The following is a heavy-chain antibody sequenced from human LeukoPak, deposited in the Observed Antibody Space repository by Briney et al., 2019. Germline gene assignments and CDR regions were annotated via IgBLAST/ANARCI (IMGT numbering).Heavy chain of an antibody. CDR2: IYFSGST. CDR1: GGSISSSSHY. V-gene: IGHV4-39*01. D-gene: IGHD6-19*01. J-gene: IGHJ4*02. Sequence: SETLSLTCTVFGGSISSSSHYWGWIRQPPGERLEWIGSIYFSGSTYYSPSLKSRVTISVDPSTNQFSLKLSSVTAADTAVYFCARHQWLGPFDSWGQGTLVTASS. CDR3: ARHQWLGPFDS.